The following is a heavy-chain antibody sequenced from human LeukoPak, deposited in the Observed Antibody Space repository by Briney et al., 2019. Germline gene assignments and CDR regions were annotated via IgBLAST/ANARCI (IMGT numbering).Heavy chain of an antibody. D-gene: IGHD1-26*01. J-gene: IGHJ4*02. CDR1: GFSFSTYS. V-gene: IGHV3-48*04. CDR3: ASAGELLDY. CDR2: ITSSSGSTI. Sequence: PGGSLRLSCAASGFSFSTYSMNWVRQAPGKGLEWVSYITSSSGSTIYYADSVKGRFTISRDNAKNSLYLQMNSLRAEDTAVYYCASAGELLDYWGQGTLVTVSS.